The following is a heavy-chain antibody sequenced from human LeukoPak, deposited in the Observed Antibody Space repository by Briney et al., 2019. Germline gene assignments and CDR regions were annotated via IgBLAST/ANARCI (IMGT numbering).Heavy chain of an antibody. CDR1: GGSISTSYY. V-gene: IGHV4-38-2*02. CDR3: ARVKATMVRGGGKRHNWFDP. J-gene: IGHJ5*02. CDR2: IYHDGRI. D-gene: IGHD3-10*01. Sequence: SETLSPTCTVSGGSISTSYYWGWIRQPPGKGLEWIGSIYHDGRIDYNPSLKSRVTISRDTSNDQFSLKLSSVTAADTAVYYCARVKATMVRGGGKRHNWFDPWGQGTLVTVSS.